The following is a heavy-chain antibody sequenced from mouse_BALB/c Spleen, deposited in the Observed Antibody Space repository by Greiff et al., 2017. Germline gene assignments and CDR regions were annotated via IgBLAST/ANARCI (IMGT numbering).Heavy chain of an antibody. CDR3: ARQRYGSDYYAMDY. D-gene: IGHD1-1*01. J-gene: IGHJ4*01. CDR1: GFAFSSYD. V-gene: IGHV5-12-1*01. Sequence: EVHLVESGGGLVKPGGSLKLSCAASGFAFSSYDMSWVRQTPEKRLEWVAYISSGGGSTYYPDTVKGRFTISRDNAKNTLYLQMSSLKSEDTAMYYCARQRYGSDYYAMDYWGQGTSVTVSS. CDR2: ISSGGGST.